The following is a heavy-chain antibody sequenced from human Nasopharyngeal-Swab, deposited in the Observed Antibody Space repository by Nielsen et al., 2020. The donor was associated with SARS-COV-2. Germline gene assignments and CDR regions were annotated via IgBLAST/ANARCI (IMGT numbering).Heavy chain of an antibody. CDR2: AYYRSTWYH. CDR3: ARGSHNSGWF. D-gene: IGHD6-19*01. CDR1: GDRVSSNRAA. J-gene: IGHJ4*02. Sequence: SQTLSLTCVISGDRVSSNRAAWHWIRQSPSRGLEWLGRAYYRSTWYHDYAVSVQGRVSINPDTFKNLFSLQLNSVTPDDTAVYYCARGSHNSGWFWGRGTLVTVSS. V-gene: IGHV6-1*01.